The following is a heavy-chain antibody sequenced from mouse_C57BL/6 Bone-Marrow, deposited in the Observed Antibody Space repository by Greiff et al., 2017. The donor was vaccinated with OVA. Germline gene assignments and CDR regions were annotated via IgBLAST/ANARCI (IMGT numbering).Heavy chain of an antibody. D-gene: IGHD4-1*01. Sequence: EVKLMESGPVLVKPGASVKMSCKASGYTFTDYYMNWVKQSHGKSLEWIGVINPYNGGTSYNQKFKGKATLTVDKSSSTAYMELNSLTSEDSAVYYCARGNWDRGYFDYWGQGTTLTVSS. CDR2: INPYNGGT. V-gene: IGHV1-19*01. CDR1: GYTFTDYY. CDR3: ARGNWDRGYFDY. J-gene: IGHJ2*01.